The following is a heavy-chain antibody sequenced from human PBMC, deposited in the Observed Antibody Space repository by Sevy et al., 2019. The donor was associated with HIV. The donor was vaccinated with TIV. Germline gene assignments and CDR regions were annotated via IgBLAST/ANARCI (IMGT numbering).Heavy chain of an antibody. CDR2: IFPDDSDT. Sequence: GESLKISCQGSGYSFTSHWIGWVRHMPGKGLEWMGIIFPDDSDTRYSPSFQGQVTFSADKSINPAYLQWSSLKAPDTAMYYCATSRSGYFDSSGYYIYWGQGTLVTVSS. D-gene: IGHD3-22*01. J-gene: IGHJ4*02. V-gene: IGHV5-51*01. CDR1: GYSFTSHW. CDR3: ATSRSGYFDSSGYYIY.